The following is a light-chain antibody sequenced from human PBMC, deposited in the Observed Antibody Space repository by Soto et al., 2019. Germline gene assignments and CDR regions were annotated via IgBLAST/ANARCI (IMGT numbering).Light chain of an antibody. Sequence: QPVLTQSPSASASLGASVKLTCTLSSGHSNYAIAWHQQQPEKGPRFLMKLNSDGSHSKGDGIPDRFSGSSSGAERYLTISTLQSEGEADYYCQTWVTGIHIFGGGTKLTVL. J-gene: IGLJ2*01. CDR1: SGHSNYA. CDR2: LNSDGSH. CDR3: QTWVTGIHI. V-gene: IGLV4-69*01.